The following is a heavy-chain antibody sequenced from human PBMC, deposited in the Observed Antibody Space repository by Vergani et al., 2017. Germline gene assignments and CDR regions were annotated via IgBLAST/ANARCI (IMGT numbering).Heavy chain of an antibody. CDR1: GFTFSSYA. D-gene: IGHD3-16*01. V-gene: IGHV3-23*04. J-gene: IGHJ6*03. CDR3: AKDSYENSRSHYYYYMDV. CDR2: ISGSSSST. Sequence: EVQLVESGGGLVQPGGSLRLSCAASGFTFSSYAMSWVRQAPGKGLEWVSVISGSSSSTYYADSVKGRLTISRDNSKSTLYLQMNSLRAEDTAVYYCAKDSYENSRSHYYYYMDVWGKGTTVTVSS.